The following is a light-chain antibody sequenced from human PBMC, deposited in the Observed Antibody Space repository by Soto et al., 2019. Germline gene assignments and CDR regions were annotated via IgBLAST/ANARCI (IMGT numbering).Light chain of an antibody. V-gene: IGLV2-14*01. CDR2: EVT. Sequence: QSALTQPASVSGSPGQSITISCTGTSGDIGSYNRVSWYQQHPGKAPKLIIYEVTDRPSGVSNRFSGSKSGNTASLTISGLQAEDEADYYCSSYTSSSTPYVFGTGTQLTVL. CDR3: SSYTSSSTPYV. CDR1: SGDIGSYNR. J-gene: IGLJ1*01.